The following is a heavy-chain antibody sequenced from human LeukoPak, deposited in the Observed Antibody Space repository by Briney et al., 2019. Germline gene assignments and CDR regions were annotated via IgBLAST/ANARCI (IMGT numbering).Heavy chain of an antibody. CDR1: GYTFTSYN. J-gene: IGHJ4*02. CDR3: ARGIAAVPIDY. Sequence: ASVKVSCKASGYTFTSYNMHWVRQAPGQGLEWMGIINSNGGTTNYAQKLQGRVTMTTDTSTSTAYMELRSLRSDDTAVYYCARGIAAVPIDYWGQGTLVTVSS. CDR2: INSNGGTT. V-gene: IGHV1-46*01. D-gene: IGHD6-13*01.